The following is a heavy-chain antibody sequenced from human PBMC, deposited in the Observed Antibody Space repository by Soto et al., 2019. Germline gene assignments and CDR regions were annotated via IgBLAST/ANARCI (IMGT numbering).Heavy chain of an antibody. V-gene: IGHV3-64D*06. J-gene: IGHJ4*02. CDR1: GFTFSSYA. D-gene: IGHD3-22*01. CDR2: ISSNGGST. Sequence: GGSLRLSCSASGFTFSSYAMHWVRQAPGKGLEYVSAISSNGGSTYYADSVKGRFTISRDNSKNTLYLQMSSLRAEDTAVYYCVRLRYYDSSGSLDYWGQGTLVTVSS. CDR3: VRLRYYDSSGSLDY.